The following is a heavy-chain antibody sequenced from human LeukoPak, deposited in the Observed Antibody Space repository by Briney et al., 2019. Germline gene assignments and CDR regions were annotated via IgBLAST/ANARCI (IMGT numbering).Heavy chain of an antibody. CDR3: ARSFGELLLPYYYHGMDV. V-gene: IGHV3-53*04. Sequence: GGSLRLSCAAPGFTVSSNYMSWVRQAPGKGLEWVSVIYSGGSTYYADSVKGRFTISRHNSKNTLYLQMNSLRAEDTAVYYCARSFGELLLPYYYHGMDVWGQGTTVTVSS. CDR2: IYSGGST. J-gene: IGHJ6*02. D-gene: IGHD3-10*01. CDR1: GFTVSSNY.